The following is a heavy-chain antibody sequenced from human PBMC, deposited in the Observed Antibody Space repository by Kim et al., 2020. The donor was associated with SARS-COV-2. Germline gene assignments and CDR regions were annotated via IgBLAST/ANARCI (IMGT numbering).Heavy chain of an antibody. Sequence: SETLSLTCAVSGGSISSGGYSWSWIRQPPGKGLESIGYIYHSGSTYYNPSLKSRVTISVDRSKNQFSLKLSSVTAADTAVYYCARGGIAVAGDWFDPWGQGTLVTVSS. CDR3: ARGGIAVAGDWFDP. CDR1: GGSISSGGYS. CDR2: IYHSGST. V-gene: IGHV4-30-2*01. D-gene: IGHD6-19*01. J-gene: IGHJ5*02.